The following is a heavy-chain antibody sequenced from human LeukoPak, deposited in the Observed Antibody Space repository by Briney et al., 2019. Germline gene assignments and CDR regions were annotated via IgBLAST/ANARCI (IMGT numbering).Heavy chain of an antibody. D-gene: IGHD5-18*01. J-gene: IGHJ4*02. CDR1: GGTFSSYA. CDR2: IIPIFGIA. V-gene: IGHV1-69*04. Sequence: ASVKVSCKASGGTFSSYAISWVRQAPGQGLEWMGRIIPIFGIANYAQKFQGRVTITADKSTSTAYMELSSLRSEDTAVYYCVREGYREIKESHDYFDSWGQGTLVTVSS. CDR3: VREGYREIKESHDYFDS.